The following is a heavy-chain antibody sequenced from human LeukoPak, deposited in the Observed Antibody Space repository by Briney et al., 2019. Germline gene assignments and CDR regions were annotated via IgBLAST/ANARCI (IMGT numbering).Heavy chain of an antibody. CDR1: GYTFTDYY. D-gene: IGHD3-10*01. Sequence: ASVKVSCKASGYTFTDYYMHWVRQAPGQGLEWMGWINPSGGSTSYAQKFQGRVTMTRDTSTSTVYMELSSLRSEDTAVYYCARSMVRGVIILDYWGQGTLVTVSS. CDR3: ARSMVRGVIILDY. J-gene: IGHJ4*02. CDR2: INPSGGST. V-gene: IGHV1-46*01.